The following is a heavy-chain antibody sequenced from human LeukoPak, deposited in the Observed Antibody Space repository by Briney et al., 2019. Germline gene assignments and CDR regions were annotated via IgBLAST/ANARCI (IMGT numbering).Heavy chain of an antibody. CDR2: IYPGDSDT. J-gene: IGHJ4*02. V-gene: IGHV5-51*01. CDR1: GYSFTSYW. Sequence: GESLKISCKGSGYSFTSYWIGWVRQMPGKGLEWMGIIYPGDSDTRYSPFFQGQVTISADKSISTAYLQWSSLKASDTAMYYCARRTDPGYSSGWYELQFDYWGQGTLVTVSS. CDR3: ARRTDPGYSSGWYELQFDY. D-gene: IGHD6-19*01.